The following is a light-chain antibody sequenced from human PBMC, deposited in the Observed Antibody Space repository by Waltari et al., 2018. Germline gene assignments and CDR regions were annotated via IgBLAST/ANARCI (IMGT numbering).Light chain of an antibody. J-gene: IGKJ4*01. V-gene: IGKV3-11*01. CDR1: QCVSTF. Sequence: EIVLTQSPATLSLSPGERATLSCRASQCVSTFLAWYQQKPGQSPRLLIYDVSFRATGIPIRFSGSGSETDFTLTISSLEPEDFAVYYCQQRRNWPTFGGGTKVEVK. CDR2: DVS. CDR3: QQRRNWPT.